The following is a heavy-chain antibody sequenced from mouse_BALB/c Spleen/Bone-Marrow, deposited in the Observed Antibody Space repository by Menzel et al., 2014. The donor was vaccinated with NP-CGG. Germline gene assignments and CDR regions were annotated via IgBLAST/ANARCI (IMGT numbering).Heavy chain of an antibody. J-gene: IGHJ4*01. D-gene: IGHD1-1*01. V-gene: IGHV2-9*02. Sequence: QVQLKQSGPGLVAPSQGLSISCTVSGFSLTSSGVHWVRQPPGKVLEWLGVIWAGGSTNYNLALMSRLSISKDNSKSQIYLKMNSLQTDDTAMYYCARGSYYEGAMDYWGQGTSGTVSS. CDR1: GFSLTSSG. CDR2: IWAGGST. CDR3: ARGSYYEGAMDY.